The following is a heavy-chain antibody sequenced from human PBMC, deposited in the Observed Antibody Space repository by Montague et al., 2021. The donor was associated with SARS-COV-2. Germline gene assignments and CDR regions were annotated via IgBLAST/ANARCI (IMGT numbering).Heavy chain of an antibody. J-gene: IGHJ6*02. Sequence: SLRLSCAASGFTFSSYEMNWVRQAPEKGLEWVSYISSSGSTIYYADSVKGRFTISRDNAKNSLYLQMNSLRAEDTAVYYCAATSGDIVVVVAAYYGMDVWGRGTTVTVSS. CDR3: AATSGDIVVVVAAYYGMDV. CDR1: GFTFSSYE. V-gene: IGHV3-48*03. D-gene: IGHD2-15*01. CDR2: ISSSGSTI.